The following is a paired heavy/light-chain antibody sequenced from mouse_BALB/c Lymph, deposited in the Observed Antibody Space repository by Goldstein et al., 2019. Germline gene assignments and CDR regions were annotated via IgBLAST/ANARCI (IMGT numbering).Light chain of an antibody. CDR1: QSVSTSSYSY. CDR2: YAS. Sequence: DIVLTQSPASLAVSLGQRATISCRASQSVSTSSYSYMHWYQQKPGQPPKLLIKYASNLESGVPARFSGSGSGTDFTLNIHPVEEEDTATYYCQHSWEIPYTFGGGTKLEIK. V-gene: IGKV3-7*01. CDR3: QHSWEIPYT. J-gene: IGKJ2*01.
Heavy chain of an antibody. CDR2: ISSGGGST. D-gene: IGHD4-1*01. CDR1: GFAFSSYD. V-gene: IGHV5-12-1*01. CDR3: ARHELGEGYFDY. J-gene: IGHJ2*01. Sequence: EVQLVESGGGLVKPGGSLKLSCAASGFAFSSYDMSWVRQTPEKRLEWVAYISSGGGSTYYPDTVKGRFTISRDNAKNTLYLQMSILKSEDTARYYCARHELGEGYFDYWGQGTTLTVSS.